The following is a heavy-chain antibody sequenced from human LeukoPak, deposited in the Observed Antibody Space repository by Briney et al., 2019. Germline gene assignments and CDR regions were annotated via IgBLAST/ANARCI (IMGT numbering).Heavy chain of an antibody. CDR2: IYYSGST. CDR3: ARHETYYDFWSGRSSYFDY. Sequence: SETLSLTCTVSGGSISSSSYYWGWIRQPPGKGLEWIGSIYYSGSTYYNPSLKSRVTISVDTSKNQFSLKLSSVTAADTAVYYCARHETYYDFWSGRSSYFDYWGQGTLVTVSS. J-gene: IGHJ4*02. D-gene: IGHD3-3*01. CDR1: GGSISSSSYY. V-gene: IGHV4-39*01.